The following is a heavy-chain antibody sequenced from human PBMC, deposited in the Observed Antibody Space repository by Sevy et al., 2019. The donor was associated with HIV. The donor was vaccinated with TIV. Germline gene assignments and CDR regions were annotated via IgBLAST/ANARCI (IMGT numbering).Heavy chain of an antibody. J-gene: IGHJ4*02. Sequence: SETLSLTCAVSGYSISSGYYWGWIRQPPGKGLEWIGNIYHSGRTYNNPSLKSRVTMSVDTSKNQVSLKLSSVTAADTAVYYCAGGDYYVTSGYTYYFDYWGQGTLVTVSS. D-gene: IGHD3-22*01. V-gene: IGHV4-38-2*01. CDR1: GYSISSGYY. CDR2: IYHSGRT. CDR3: AGGDYYVTSGYTYYFDY.